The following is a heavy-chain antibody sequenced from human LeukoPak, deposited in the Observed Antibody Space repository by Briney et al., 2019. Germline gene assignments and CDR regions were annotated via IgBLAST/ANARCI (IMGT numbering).Heavy chain of an antibody. J-gene: IGHJ4*02. Sequence: ASVKVSCKASGYTFTSYDINWVRQATGQGLEWMGWINPNSGNTGYAQKFQGRVTITRNTSISTAYMELSSLRSEDTAVYYCARGPIFGYYYDSSGPLDYWGQGTLVTVSS. V-gene: IGHV1-8*03. D-gene: IGHD3-22*01. CDR2: INPNSGNT. CDR1: GYTFTSYD. CDR3: ARGPIFGYYYDSSGPLDY.